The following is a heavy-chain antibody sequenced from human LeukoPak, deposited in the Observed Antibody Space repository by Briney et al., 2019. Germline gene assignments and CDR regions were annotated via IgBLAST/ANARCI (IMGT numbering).Heavy chain of an antibody. CDR3: ASLDRSSEDY. CDR2: IIPIFGTA. D-gene: IGHD6-6*01. J-gene: IGHJ4*02. CDR1: GGTFSTYA. V-gene: IGHV1-69*13. Sequence: WASVKVSCKASGGTFSTYAISWVRQAPGQGLEWMGGIIPIFGTANYAQKFQDRVTITADESTSTTYMELSSLRSDDTAVYYCASLDRSSEDYWGQGTLVTVSS.